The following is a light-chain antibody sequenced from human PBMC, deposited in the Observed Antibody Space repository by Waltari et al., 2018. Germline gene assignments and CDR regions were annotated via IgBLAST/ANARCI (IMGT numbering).Light chain of an antibody. CDR3: LLYYNGVRV. CDR2: DTS. CDR1: TGAVTSGHF. J-gene: IGLJ3*02. V-gene: IGLV7-46*01. Sequence: QAVVTQEPSLPVSPGGTVTLTCGSSTGAVTSGHFPYWFQQKPGQAPRTLIYDTSKKHSWTPARFSGSLLGGKAALTLSGVQPEDEAEYYCLLYYNGVRVFGGGTKLTVL.